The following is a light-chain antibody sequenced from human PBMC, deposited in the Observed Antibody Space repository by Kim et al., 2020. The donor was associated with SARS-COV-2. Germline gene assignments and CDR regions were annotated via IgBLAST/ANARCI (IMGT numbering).Light chain of an antibody. CDR3: QVWDSSGDYWV. Sequence: SYELTQPPSVSVAPGKTARITCGGNNIGSKNVHWYQQKPGQAPVMVIYFDNDRPSGIPERFSGSNSGDTATLTISRVEAGDEDDYYCQVWDSSGDYWVFGGGTQLTVL. CDR1: NIGSKN. V-gene: IGLV3-21*04. J-gene: IGLJ3*02. CDR2: FDN.